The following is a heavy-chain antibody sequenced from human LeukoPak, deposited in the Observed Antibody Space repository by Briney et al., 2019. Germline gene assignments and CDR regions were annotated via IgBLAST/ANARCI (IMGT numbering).Heavy chain of an antibody. CDR1: GFTFSNAW. V-gene: IGHV3-15*05. J-gene: IGHJ4*02. CDR2: MKSKNDGGTT. D-gene: IGHD3-10*01. CDR3: PTPRGVRGVIPHY. Sequence: GGSLRLSCAASGFTFSNAWISWVCQAQGKGLDWVGRMKSKNDGGTTDYAAPVKGRSTISRDDSRNTLYLQMNSLKTEDTAVYYCPTPRGVRGVIPHYWGEGTLVTVSS.